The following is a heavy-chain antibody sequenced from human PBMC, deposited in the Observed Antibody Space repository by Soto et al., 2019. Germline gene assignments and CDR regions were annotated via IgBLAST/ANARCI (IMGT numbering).Heavy chain of an antibody. J-gene: IGHJ3*02. CDR1: XXXXRSXX. V-gene: IGHV3-21*01. D-gene: IGHD4-17*01. Sequence: EVQLVESGGGLVXPGGXXXXXXXXXXXXXRSXXXNWVRQAPGKGLEWVSSISTTSSYIYYGDSVKGRFTISRDNAKNSLFLQMNSLRAEDTAIYYCAREGDDYGDYKRAFDIWGQGTTVTVSS. CDR3: AREGDDYGDYKRAFDI. CDR2: ISTTSSYI.